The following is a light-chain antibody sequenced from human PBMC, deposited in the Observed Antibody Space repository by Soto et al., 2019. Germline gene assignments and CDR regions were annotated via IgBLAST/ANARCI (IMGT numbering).Light chain of an antibody. CDR2: EVV. V-gene: IGLV2-8*01. CDR1: KSDIGVYDF. J-gene: IGLJ1*01. Sequence: QSALTQPPSASGSPGQSVTISCTGTKSDIGVYDFVSWYQHHPGKAPRLIIYEVVQRPSGVPDRFSGSKSGNTASLTVSGLQAADEADYYCCSYAGTSTYVFGTGTKVTVL. CDR3: CSYAGTSTYV.